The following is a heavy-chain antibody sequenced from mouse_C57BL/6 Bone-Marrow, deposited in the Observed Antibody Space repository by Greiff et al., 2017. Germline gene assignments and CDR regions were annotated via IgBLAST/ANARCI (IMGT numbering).Heavy chain of an antibody. CDR3: SRHLKLRAYMVY. J-gene: IGHJ2*01. D-gene: IGHD3-2*02. CDR1: EYEFPSHD. CDR2: INSDGGST. V-gene: IGHV5-2*01. Sequence: EVKLVESGGGLVQPGESLKLSCESNEYEFPSHDMTWVRKTPEKRLELVAAINSDGGSTYYPDTMERRFIISRDNTKRTLYLQMSSLRSEDTALYYFSRHLKLRAYMVYWGQGTTLTVSS.